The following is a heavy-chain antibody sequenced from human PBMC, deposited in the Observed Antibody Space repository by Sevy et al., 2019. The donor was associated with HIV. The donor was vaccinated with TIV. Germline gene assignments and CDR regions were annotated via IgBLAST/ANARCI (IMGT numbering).Heavy chain of an antibody. V-gene: IGHV3-30-3*01. D-gene: IGHD3-9*01. CDR2: VSFDASDK. J-gene: IGHJ4*02. CDR1: GFTFSSFA. Sequence: GGSLRLSCATSGFTFSSFAMHWVRQAPGKGLEWVAVVSFDASDKYYGDSVKGRFPISRDNSKNILYLQMNSLRVEDTAVYFCARQRSYNILTGLDYWGQGTLVTVSS. CDR3: ARQRSYNILTGLDY.